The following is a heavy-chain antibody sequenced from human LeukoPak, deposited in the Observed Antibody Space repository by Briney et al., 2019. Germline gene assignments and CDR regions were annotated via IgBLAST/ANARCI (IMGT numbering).Heavy chain of an antibody. V-gene: IGHV3-30*03. CDR3: ARDLRRIAAYYFDY. CDR2: ISSDGRDK. Sequence: GGSLRLSCAASGFTFSGYAIHWVRQAPGKGLEWVAVISSDGRDKHHADFVKGRFTISRDNSKNTLYLQTNSLRADDTAVYYCARDLRRIAAYYFDYWGQGTLVPVSS. J-gene: IGHJ4*02. D-gene: IGHD6-25*01. CDR1: GFTFSGYA.